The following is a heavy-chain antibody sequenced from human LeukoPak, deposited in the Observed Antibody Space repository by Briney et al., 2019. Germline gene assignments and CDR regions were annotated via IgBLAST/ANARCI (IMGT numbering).Heavy chain of an antibody. CDR2: IYYSGST. CDR1: GGSISSYY. Sequence: SETLSLTCTVSGGSISSYYWSWIRQPPGKGLEWIGYIYYSGSTNYNPSLKSRVTISVDTSKNQFSLKLSSVTAAGTAVYYCARGPMSDSSGWYPGFDPWGQGTLVTVSS. J-gene: IGHJ5*02. CDR3: ARGPMSDSSGWYPGFDP. V-gene: IGHV4-59*01. D-gene: IGHD6-19*01.